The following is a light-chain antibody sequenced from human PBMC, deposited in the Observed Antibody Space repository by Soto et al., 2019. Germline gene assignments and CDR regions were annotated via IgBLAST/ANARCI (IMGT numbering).Light chain of an antibody. CDR3: CAYAATYTYV. V-gene: IGLV2-23*01. CDR1: SSYVGKYNL. J-gene: IGLJ1*01. Sequence: QSALTQPASVSGSPGQSSTISCTGTSSYVGKYNLVSWYQQHPGKAPKVMILQGYKRPSGVSNRFSGSKFGNTASLTISGLQAEGEAEYYCCAYAATYTYVFGTGTKSPS. CDR2: QGY.